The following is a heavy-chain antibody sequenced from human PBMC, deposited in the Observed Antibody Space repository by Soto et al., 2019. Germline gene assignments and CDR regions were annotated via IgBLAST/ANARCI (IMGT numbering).Heavy chain of an antibody. Sequence: GGSLRLSCAASGFTFSSYWMSWVRQAPGKGLEWVANIKQDGSEKYYVDSVKGRFTISRDNAKNPLYLQMNSLRAEDTAVYYCASSSLADYGDYVGTGPWGQGTLVTVSS. CDR3: ASSSLADYGDYVGTGP. J-gene: IGHJ5*02. CDR1: GFTFSSYW. D-gene: IGHD4-17*01. V-gene: IGHV3-7*01. CDR2: IKQDGSEK.